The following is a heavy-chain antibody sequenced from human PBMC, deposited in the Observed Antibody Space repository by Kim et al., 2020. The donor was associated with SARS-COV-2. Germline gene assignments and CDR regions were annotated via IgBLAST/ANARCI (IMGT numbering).Heavy chain of an antibody. CDR1: GFTFGDYA. J-gene: IGHJ4*01. V-gene: IGHV3-9*01. CDR2: IRSDGGQI. CDR3: ARDTVRLVY. D-gene: IGHD3-10*01. Sequence: GGSLRLSCAASGFTFGDYAMSWVRQAPGKGLEWVAGIRSDGGQIGYGDSVKGRFTISRDNAQNSLYLQMNSLRAEDTAVYYCARDTVRLVYW.